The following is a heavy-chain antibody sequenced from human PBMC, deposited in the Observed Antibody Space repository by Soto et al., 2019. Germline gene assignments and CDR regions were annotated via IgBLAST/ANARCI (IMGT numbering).Heavy chain of an antibody. CDR3: ASDLSPPCSGTSCYRWFVP. CDR2: IKQDGSEN. J-gene: IGHJ5*02. D-gene: IGHD2-2*02. V-gene: IGHV3-7*03. CDR1: GFTFSSYW. Sequence: GGSLRLSCAASGFTFSSYWMSWVRQAPGKGLEWVANIKQDGSENYYVDSVKGRFTISRDNAKNSLYLQMNSLRAEDTAVYYCASDLSPPCSGTSCYRWFVPWGQGTLVTVSS.